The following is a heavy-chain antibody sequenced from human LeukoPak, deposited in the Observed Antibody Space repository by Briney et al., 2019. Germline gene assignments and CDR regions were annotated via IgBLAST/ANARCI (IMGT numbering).Heavy chain of an antibody. Sequence: GGSLRLSCAASGFTFSSYAMHWVRQAPGKGLEWVAVISYDGSNKYYADSVKGRFTISRDNSKNTLYLQMNSLRAEDTAVYYCAKEPDIVGVVAATHFDYWGQGTLVTVSS. CDR1: GFTFSSYA. J-gene: IGHJ4*02. V-gene: IGHV3-30-3*02. D-gene: IGHD2-15*01. CDR2: ISYDGSNK. CDR3: AKEPDIVGVVAATHFDY.